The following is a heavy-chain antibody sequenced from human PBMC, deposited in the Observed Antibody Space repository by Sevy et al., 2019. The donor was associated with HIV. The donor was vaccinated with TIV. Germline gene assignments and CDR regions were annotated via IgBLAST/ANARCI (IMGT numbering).Heavy chain of an antibody. J-gene: IGHJ4*02. Sequence: GGSLRLSCAASGFTFNIYSMSWVRQTPGKGLEWVATLSFGCGKIKHADSVKGRFTMSRDDSKNAVYLQKNNLRVEDTAIYYCAREGCTKPHDYWGQGTLVTVSS. V-gene: IGHV3-23*01. CDR2: LSFGCGKI. CDR3: AREGCTKPHDY. CDR1: GFTFNIYS. D-gene: IGHD2-8*01.